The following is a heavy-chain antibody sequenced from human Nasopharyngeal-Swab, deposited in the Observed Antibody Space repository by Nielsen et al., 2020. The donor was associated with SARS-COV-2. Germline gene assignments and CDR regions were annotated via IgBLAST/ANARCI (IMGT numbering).Heavy chain of an antibody. D-gene: IGHD3-3*01. CDR2: IYYSGST. V-gene: IGHV4-39*01. CDR1: GGSISSNSYY. J-gene: IGHJ5*02. CDR3: AATSVLRFLEWLNNGFDP. Sequence: SETLSLTCTVSGGSISSNSYYWGWIRQPPGEGLEWIGSIYYSGSTYYNPSLKSRVTISVDTSKNQFSLKLSSVTAADTAVYYCAATSVLRFLEWLNNGFDPWGQGTLVTVSS.